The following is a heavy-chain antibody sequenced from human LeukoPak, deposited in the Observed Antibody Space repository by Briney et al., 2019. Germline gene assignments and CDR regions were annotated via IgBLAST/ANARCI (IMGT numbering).Heavy chain of an antibody. CDR3: ARGRTYYDILTGYYYRRAPFDY. CDR2: INHSGST. D-gene: IGHD3-9*01. J-gene: IGHJ4*02. Sequence: GSLKLSCVASGFTFSNYWMNWARQPPGKGLEWIGEINHSGSTNYNPSLKSRVTISVDTSKNQFSLKLSSVTAADTAVYYCARGRTYYDILTGYYYRRAPFDYWGQGTLVTVSS. CDR1: GFTFSNYW. V-gene: IGHV4-34*01.